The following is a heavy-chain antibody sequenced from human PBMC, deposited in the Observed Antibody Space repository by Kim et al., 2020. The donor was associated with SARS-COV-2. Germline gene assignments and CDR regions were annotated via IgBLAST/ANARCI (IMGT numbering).Heavy chain of an antibody. V-gene: IGHV3-21*01. D-gene: IGHD6-19*01. CDR1: GFTFSSYS. CDR2: ISSSSSYI. J-gene: IGHJ4*02. Sequence: GGSLRLSCAASGFTFSSYSMNWVRQAPGKGLEWVSSISSSSSYIYYADSVKGRFTISRDNAKNSLYLQMNSLRAEDTAVYYCARDSLSGYSSGWYVEDYWGQRTLVTVSS. CDR3: ARDSLSGYSSGWYVEDY.